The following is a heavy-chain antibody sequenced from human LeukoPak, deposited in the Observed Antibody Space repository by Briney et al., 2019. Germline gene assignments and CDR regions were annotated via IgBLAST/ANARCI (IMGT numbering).Heavy chain of an antibody. CDR3: AREGRTDYGASRSFDI. V-gene: IGHV1-46*01. CDR2: INPSGGT. CDR1: GYSFTNYY. J-gene: IGHJ3*02. Sequence: GASVKVSCKASGYSFTNYYMHWVRHVPGQGPAWLGLINPSGGTKYAQKFHDRVTMTRDTSTSTIYMELSSLTSEDRAVYYCAREGRTDYGASRSFDIWGQGTMVTVSS. D-gene: IGHD4-17*01.